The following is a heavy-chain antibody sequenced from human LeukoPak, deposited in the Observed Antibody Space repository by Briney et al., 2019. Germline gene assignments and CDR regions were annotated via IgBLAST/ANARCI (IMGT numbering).Heavy chain of an antibody. CDR2: ISYDGSNK. V-gene: IGHV3-30-3*01. CDR1: GFTFSSYA. D-gene: IGHD3-22*01. CDR3: ARTTEDYDSSGYYNAPFDY. J-gene: IGHJ4*02. Sequence: PGRSLRLSCAASGFTFSSYAMHWVRQAPGKGLEWVVVISYDGSNKYYADSVKGRFTISRDNSKNTLYLQMNSLRAEDTAVYYCARTTEDYDSSGYYNAPFDYWGQGTLVTVSS.